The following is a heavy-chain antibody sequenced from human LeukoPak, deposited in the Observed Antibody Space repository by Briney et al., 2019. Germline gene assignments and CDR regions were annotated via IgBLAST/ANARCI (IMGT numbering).Heavy chain of an antibody. D-gene: IGHD6-19*01. Sequence: PSETLSLTCAVYGGSFSGYYWTWIRQPPGKGLEWIGEINHSGSTNYNPSLKSRVTISVDTSKNQFSLRLTSVTAADTALYYCARDRDSSGWFDYWGQGALVTVSS. CDR1: GGSFSGYY. V-gene: IGHV4-34*01. CDR3: ARDRDSSGWFDY. J-gene: IGHJ4*02. CDR2: INHSGST.